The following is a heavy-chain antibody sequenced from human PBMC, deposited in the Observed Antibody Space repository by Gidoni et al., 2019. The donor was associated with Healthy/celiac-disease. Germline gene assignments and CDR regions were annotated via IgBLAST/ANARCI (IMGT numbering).Heavy chain of an antibody. CDR3: ARDFSTRERSESFDY. V-gene: IGHV1-46*01. D-gene: IGHD1-26*01. CDR2: INPSGGST. J-gene: IGHJ4*02. Sequence: QVQLVQSGAEVKKPGSSVKVSCKASGYTFTSYYMHWVRQAPGQGLEWMGIINPSGGSTSYAQKFQGRVTMTRDTSTSTVYMELSSLRSEDTAVYYCARDFSTRERSESFDYWGQGTLVTVSS. CDR1: GYTFTSYY.